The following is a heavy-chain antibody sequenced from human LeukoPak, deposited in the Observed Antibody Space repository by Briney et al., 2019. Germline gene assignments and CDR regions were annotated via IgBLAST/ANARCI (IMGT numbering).Heavy chain of an antibody. V-gene: IGHV3-33*06. CDR2: IWYDGSNK. J-gene: IGHJ6*03. D-gene: IGHD5-12*01. CDR1: GFTFSSYG. CDR3: AKDRVDIVATRDYYYYYMDV. Sequence: GGSLRLSCAASGFTFSSYGMHWVRQAPGKGLEWVAVIWYDGSNKYYADSVKGRFTISRDNSKNTLYLQMNSLRAEDTAVYYCAKDRVDIVATRDYYYYYMDVWGKGTTVTVSS.